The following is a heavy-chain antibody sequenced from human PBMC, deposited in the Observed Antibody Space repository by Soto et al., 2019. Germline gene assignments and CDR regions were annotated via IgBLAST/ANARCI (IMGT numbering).Heavy chain of an antibody. CDR3: ASVRAAGGFPSRYYYFYGMDV. CDR2: INHSGST. Sequence: QVQLQQWGAGLLKPSETLSLTCAVYGGSFSGYYWSWIRQPPGKGLEWIGEINHSGSTNYNPSLQSRVPSSVDPPTNQVALTLSSVTAAETAVYYGASVRAAGGFPSRYYYFYGMDVWGQGTTVTVSS. CDR1: GGSFSGYY. J-gene: IGHJ6*02. D-gene: IGHD6-13*01. V-gene: IGHV4-34*01.